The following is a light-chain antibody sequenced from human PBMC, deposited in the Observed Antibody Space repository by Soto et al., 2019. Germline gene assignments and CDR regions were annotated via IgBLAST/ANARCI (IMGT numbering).Light chain of an antibody. CDR2: GAS. V-gene: IGKV3-15*01. Sequence: EIVMTQSPATLSVSPGERATLSCRASQSVSSNLAWYQQKPGQAPRLLIYGASTRATGIPARLSGSGSGTEFALTLSSLRSEDCAVFCCQQYNNWPRTFGQGTKVEIK. CDR1: QSVSSN. J-gene: IGKJ1*01. CDR3: QQYNNWPRT.